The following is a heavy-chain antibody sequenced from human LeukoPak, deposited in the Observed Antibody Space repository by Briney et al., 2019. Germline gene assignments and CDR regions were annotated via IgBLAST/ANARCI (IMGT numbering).Heavy chain of an antibody. J-gene: IGHJ4*02. CDR3: ARVITRPGRREFDY. Sequence: GPTLVNPTQTPTLTCTLFGISISTSGVGVGWIRQPPGSALECVAFTSWDDDKRYSPYLKSRLTITKDTSKNQVVLTMTNVDPVDTATYYCARVITRPGRREFDYWGQGTLVTVSS. V-gene: IGHV2-5*02. CDR1: GISISTSGVG. D-gene: IGHD2-15*01. CDR2: TSWDDDK.